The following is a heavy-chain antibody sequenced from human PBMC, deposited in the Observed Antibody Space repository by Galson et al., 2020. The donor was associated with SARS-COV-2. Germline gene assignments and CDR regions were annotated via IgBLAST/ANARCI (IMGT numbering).Heavy chain of an antibody. D-gene: IGHD2-8*01. CDR1: GFTFSSYG. J-gene: IGHJ6*02. CDR3: AKALRYCTNGVCYDYYYYGMDV. CDR2: ISYDGSNK. V-gene: IGHV3-30*18. Sequence: GGSLRLSCAASGFTFSSYGMHWVRQAPGKGLEWVAVISYDGSNKYYADSVKGRFTISRDNSKNTLYLQMNSLRAEDTAVYYCAKALRYCTNGVCYDYYYYGMDVWGQGTTLTVSS.